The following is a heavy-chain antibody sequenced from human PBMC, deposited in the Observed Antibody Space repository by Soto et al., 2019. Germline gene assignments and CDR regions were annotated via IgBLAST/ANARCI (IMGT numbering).Heavy chain of an antibody. J-gene: IGHJ2*01. CDR3: AQTLGLAVAGPGRFDL. CDR2: ITPMFGTA. D-gene: IGHD6-19*01. CDR1: GGTFSRYA. Sequence: QVQLVQSGAEVKKYGSSVKVSCKASGGTFSRYAISWVRQAPGQGLEWMGGITPMFGTANYAQRFQGRVTITADESTSTAYMQLSSLSSDATAVYYCAQTLGLAVAGPGRFDLWGRGTLVTVSS. V-gene: IGHV1-69*12.